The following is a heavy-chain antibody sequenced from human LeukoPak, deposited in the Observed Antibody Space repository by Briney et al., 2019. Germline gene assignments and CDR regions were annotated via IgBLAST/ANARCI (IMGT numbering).Heavy chain of an antibody. J-gene: IGHJ4*02. V-gene: IGHV3-21*01. Sequence: GGSLRLSCAASGFTFSSYRMNWVRQAPGKGLEWVSSISSSSSYIYYADSVKGRFTISRDNAKNSLYLQMNSLRAEDTAVYYCARVRYCSSTSCYGFDYWGQGTLVTVSS. D-gene: IGHD2-2*01. CDR3: ARVRYCSSTSCYGFDY. CDR2: ISSSSSYI. CDR1: GFTFSSYR.